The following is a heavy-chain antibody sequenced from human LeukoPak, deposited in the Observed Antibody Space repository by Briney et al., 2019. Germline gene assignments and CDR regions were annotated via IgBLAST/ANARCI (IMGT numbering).Heavy chain of an antibody. CDR1: GFTFSSYG. CDR2: IWYDGSNK. V-gene: IGHV3-33*01. CDR3: ARDQYFYGSGSYLYY. D-gene: IGHD3-10*01. Sequence: GGSLRLSCAASGFTFSSYGMHWVRQAPGKGLEWVAVIWYDGSNKYYADSVKGRFTIPRDNSKNTLYLQMNSLRAEDTAVYYCARDQYFYGSGSYLYYWGQGTLVTVSS. J-gene: IGHJ4*02.